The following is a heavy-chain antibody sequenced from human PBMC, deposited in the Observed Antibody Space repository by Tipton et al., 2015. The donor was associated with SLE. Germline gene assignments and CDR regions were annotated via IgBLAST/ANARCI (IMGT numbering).Heavy chain of an antibody. V-gene: IGHV4-38-2*02. Sequence: TLSLTCAVSGYSISSGYYCGWIRQPPGKGLEWIGSFYHSGSTYYNPSLKSRVTISVDTSKNQFSLKLSSVTAADTAVYYCARDDRVVVVPAAMGFLYGMDVWGQGTTVTVSS. CDR2: FYHSGST. D-gene: IGHD2-2*01. J-gene: IGHJ6*02. CDR1: GYSISSGYY. CDR3: ARDDRVVVVPAAMGFLYGMDV.